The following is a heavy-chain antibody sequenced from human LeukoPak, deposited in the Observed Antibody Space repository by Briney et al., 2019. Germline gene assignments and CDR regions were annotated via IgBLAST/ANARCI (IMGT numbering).Heavy chain of an antibody. CDR1: GFTFSRHG. Sequence: GGSLRLSCAASGFTFSRHGMHWVRQAPGKGLEWVAVIGDTGRARYYADSVTGRFTTSRDNSQNTLYLEMNSLRYEDTALYYCAREAAWGNWYFDLWGRGTLVTVST. D-gene: IGHD3-16*01. CDR2: IGDTGRAR. CDR3: AREAAWGNWYFDL. V-gene: IGHV3-30*03. J-gene: IGHJ2*01.